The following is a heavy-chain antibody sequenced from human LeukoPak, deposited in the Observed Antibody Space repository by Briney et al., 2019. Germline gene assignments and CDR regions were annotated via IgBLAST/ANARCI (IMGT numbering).Heavy chain of an antibody. CDR2: INSSGNQK. CDR3: ARDLSVAYYDSSGYYGYAFDI. CDR1: GFTFSTYA. Sequence: GGSLRLSCAASGFTFSTYALTWVRQAPGKGLEWVSSINSSGNQKFYAASVKGRFTISRDNAKNTLYLQMNSLRAEDTAVYYCARDLSVAYYDSSGYYGYAFDIWGQGTMVTVSS. J-gene: IGHJ3*02. D-gene: IGHD3-22*01. V-gene: IGHV3-21*04.